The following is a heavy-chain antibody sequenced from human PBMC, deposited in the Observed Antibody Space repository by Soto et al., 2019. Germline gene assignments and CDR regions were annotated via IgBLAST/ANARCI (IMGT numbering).Heavy chain of an antibody. D-gene: IGHD3-22*01. CDR2: IHYSGST. V-gene: IGHV4-61*01. CDR3: ARGMGNSRGTSFDY. CDR1: GGSMIGDSYF. Sequence: TSETLSLTCSVSGGSMIGDSYFWSWIRQPPGKGLEWIAYIHYSGSTTYNPSLKTRITVSVDTSKKQFSLNMRSATAADTAVYYCARGMGNSRGTSFDYWGQGALVTVSS. J-gene: IGHJ4*02.